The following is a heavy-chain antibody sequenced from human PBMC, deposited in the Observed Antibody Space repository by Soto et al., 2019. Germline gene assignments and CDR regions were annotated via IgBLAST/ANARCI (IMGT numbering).Heavy chain of an antibody. V-gene: IGHV1-69*01. CDR2: IVPMLGTP. Sequence: QVQLVQSGAEVKEPGSSVRVSCKASGGTFDNFIMNWVRQTPGQGREWMGGIVPMLGTPTYAEKFKVRVTISATGATSTIYMEVTRLRPEDTAIYDCARNGSYSDAPSQFSGMDVWGQGTTVTVSS. CDR1: GGTFDNFI. D-gene: IGHD1-26*01. J-gene: IGHJ6*02. CDR3: ARNGSYSDAPSQFSGMDV.